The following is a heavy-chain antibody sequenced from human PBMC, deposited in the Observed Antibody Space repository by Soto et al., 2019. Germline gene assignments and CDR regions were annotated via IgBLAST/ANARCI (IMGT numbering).Heavy chain of an antibody. CDR2: IYSDGRT. CDR1: GFIVSSSY. CDR3: ARCSGWYGQCYFDC. Sequence: DVQLVETGGGLIQPGGSLRLSCAASGFIVSSSYMSWVRQAPGKGLEGVSGIYSDGRTYYADSVKGRFTISRDNSKNTLYLQMNSLSAEDTAVYYCARCSGWYGQCYFDCWGQGTLVTVSS. V-gene: IGHV3-53*02. D-gene: IGHD6-13*01. J-gene: IGHJ4*02.